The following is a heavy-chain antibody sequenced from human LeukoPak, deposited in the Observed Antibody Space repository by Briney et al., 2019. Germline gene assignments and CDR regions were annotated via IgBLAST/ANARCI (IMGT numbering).Heavy chain of an antibody. D-gene: IGHD2-2*01. CDR1: GGTFSSYA. CDR3: ARNLVVVPAARGYYYYYYMDV. V-gene: IGHV1-69*01. J-gene: IGHJ6*03. Sequence: SVKVSCKASGGTFSSYAISWVRQARGQGLEGMGGIIPIFGTAKYAQKFQGRVTITADESTSPAYMELSSLRSEDTAVYYCARNLVVVPAARGYYYYYYMDVWGKGTTVTVSS. CDR2: IIPIFGTA.